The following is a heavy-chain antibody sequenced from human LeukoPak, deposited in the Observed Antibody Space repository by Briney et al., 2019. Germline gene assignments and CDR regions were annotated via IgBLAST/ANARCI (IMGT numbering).Heavy chain of an antibody. J-gene: IGHJ4*02. V-gene: IGHV1-69*13. CDR2: IIPIFGTA. CDR1: GGTFSSYA. Sequence: SVKVSCKASGGTFSSYAISWVRQAPGQGLEWMGGIIPIFGTANYAQKFQGRVTITADESTSTAYMELSSLRSEDTAVYYCARVLTRDYYDSSGYLDYFDYWGQGTLVTVSS. D-gene: IGHD3-22*01. CDR3: ARVLTRDYYDSSGYLDYFDY.